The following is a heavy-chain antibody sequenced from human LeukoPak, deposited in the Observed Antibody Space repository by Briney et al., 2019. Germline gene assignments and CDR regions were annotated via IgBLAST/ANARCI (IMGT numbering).Heavy chain of an antibody. CDR1: GFTFSGYE. CDR2: ISRSGTII. J-gene: IGHJ4*02. V-gene: IGHV3-48*03. Sequence: GESLKISCAASGFTFSGYEMNWVRQAPGKGLEWVSYISRSGTIISYADSVKGRFTISRDNAKNSLYLQMNSLRAEDTAVYYCARERDDYYFDYWGQGTLVTVSS. CDR3: ARERDDYYFDY. D-gene: IGHD3-3*01.